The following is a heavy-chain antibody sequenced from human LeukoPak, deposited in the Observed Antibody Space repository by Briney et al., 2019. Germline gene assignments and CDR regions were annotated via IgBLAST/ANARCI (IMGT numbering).Heavy chain of an antibody. J-gene: IGHJ4*02. CDR1: GYTFTGYY. Sequence: ASVEVSCKASGYTFTGYYMHWVRQALGLGLEWMGWINPNSGGTNYAQKFQGRVTMTRDTSISTAYMELSRLRSDDTAVYYCARGYGDYVDYWGQGTLVTVSS. D-gene: IGHD4-17*01. V-gene: IGHV1-2*02. CDR2: INPNSGGT. CDR3: ARGYGDYVDY.